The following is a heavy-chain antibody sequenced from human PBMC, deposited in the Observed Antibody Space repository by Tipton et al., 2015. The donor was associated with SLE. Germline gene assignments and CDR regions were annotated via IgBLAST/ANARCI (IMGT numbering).Heavy chain of an antibody. J-gene: IGHJ4*02. CDR2: INHRGST. D-gene: IGHD1-26*01. CDR1: GGSFSGYY. V-gene: IGHV4-34*01. CDR3: ARAGAVGATLQFDY. Sequence: TLSLTCAVYGGSFSGYYWSWIRQPPGKGLEWIGEINHRGSTNYNPSLKSRVTISIDTSKNQFSLNLSSVTAADTAVYYCARAGAVGATLQFDYWGQGTLVTVSS.